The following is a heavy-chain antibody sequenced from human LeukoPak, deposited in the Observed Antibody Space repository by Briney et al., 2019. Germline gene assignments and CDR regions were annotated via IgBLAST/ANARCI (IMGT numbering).Heavy chain of an antibody. J-gene: IGHJ4*02. CDR2: FHNSGTS. D-gene: IGHD3-16*01. CDR1: SGSISSYY. V-gene: IGHV4-59*01. CDR3: TRGAGWLIDY. Sequence: SETLSLTCTVSSGSISSYYWSWIRQPPGKGLEWIGYFHNSGTSTYNPSLKSRVTISADTSKNQFSLKLNSLTTADTAVYYCTRGAGWLIDYWGQGILVTVSS.